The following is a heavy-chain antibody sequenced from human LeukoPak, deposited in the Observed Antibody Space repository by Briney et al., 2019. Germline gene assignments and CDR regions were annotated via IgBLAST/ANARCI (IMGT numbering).Heavy chain of an antibody. CDR3: ANGAYEQLLI. CDR2: ISNSGGST. D-gene: IGHD1-26*01. V-gene: IGHV3-23*01. Sequence: QPGGSLRLSCAASGFTFSSIAMSWVRQAPGKGLEWVSSISNSGGSTYYADSVKGRFTISRDNSKNTLFLRMNSLKAEDTALYYCANGAYEQLLIWGQGTMVTVSS. J-gene: IGHJ3*02. CDR1: GFTFSSIA.